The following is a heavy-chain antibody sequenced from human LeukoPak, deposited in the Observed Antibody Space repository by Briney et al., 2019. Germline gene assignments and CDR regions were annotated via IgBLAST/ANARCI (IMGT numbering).Heavy chain of an antibody. CDR3: ARGATYYDFWSGYYNPRYYFDY. J-gene: IGHJ4*02. D-gene: IGHD3-3*01. CDR1: GGSISSYY. CDR2: IYYTGST. V-gene: IGHV4-59*12. Sequence: PSETLSLTCTVSGGSISSYYWSWIRQPPGKGLEWIGYIYYTGSTNYNPSLKSRVTISVDTSKNQFSLKLSSVTAADTAVYYCARGATYYDFWSGYYNPRYYFDYWGQGTLVTVSS.